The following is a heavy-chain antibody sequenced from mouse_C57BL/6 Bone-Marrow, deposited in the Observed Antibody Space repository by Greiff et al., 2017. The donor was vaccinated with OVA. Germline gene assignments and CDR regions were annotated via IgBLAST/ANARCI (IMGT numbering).Heavy chain of an antibody. V-gene: IGHV1-81*01. Sequence: VQLQQSGAELARPGASVKLSCKASGYTFTSYGISWVKQRTGQGLEWIGVIYPRSGNTYYNEKFKGKATLTADKSSSTAYMELRSLTSEDSAVYVCARYYCGSSYGAWFAYWGQGTLVTVSA. CDR3: ARYYCGSSYGAWFAY. CDR1: GYTFTSYG. J-gene: IGHJ3*01. CDR2: IYPRSGNT. D-gene: IGHD1-1*01.